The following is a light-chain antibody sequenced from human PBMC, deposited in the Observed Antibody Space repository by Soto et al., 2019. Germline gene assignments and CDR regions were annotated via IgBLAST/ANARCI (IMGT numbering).Light chain of an antibody. CDR2: GNN. V-gene: IGLV1-40*01. J-gene: IGLJ2*01. CDR3: QSFDRSLSTVV. CDR1: SSNIGVGYD. Sequence: QSVLTQPPSVSGAPGQRVTISCTGSSSNIGVGYDVHWYQHLPGTAPKLLIYGNNNRPSGVPDRFSGSKSATSASLAITGLLAEDEADYYCQSFDRSLSTVVIGGGTKLTVL.